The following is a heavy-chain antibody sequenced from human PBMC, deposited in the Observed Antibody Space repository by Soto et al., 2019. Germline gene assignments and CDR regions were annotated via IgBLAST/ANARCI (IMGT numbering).Heavy chain of an antibody. D-gene: IGHD1-26*01. Sequence: SETLSLTCTVSGGSISSYYWSWIRQPPGKGLEWIGYIYYSGSTNYNPSLKSRVTISVDTSKNQFSLKLSSVTAADTAVYYCARGGLTNWFDPWGQGTLVTVSS. CDR3: ARGGLTNWFDP. CDR1: GGSISSYY. CDR2: IYYSGST. J-gene: IGHJ5*02. V-gene: IGHV4-59*01.